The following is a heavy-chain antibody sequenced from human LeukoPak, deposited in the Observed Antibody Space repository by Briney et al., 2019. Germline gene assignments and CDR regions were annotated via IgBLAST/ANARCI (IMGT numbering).Heavy chain of an antibody. Sequence: PSETLSLTCTVSGDSIGNYFWTWIRQPPGKGLEWIGYIYYSGSTNYNPSLKSRVTISVDTSKNQFSLKLSSVTAADTAVYYCARGVVVTAIPFYFDYWGQGTLVTVSS. CDR3: ARGVVVTAIPFYFDY. J-gene: IGHJ4*02. V-gene: IGHV4-59*01. CDR1: GDSIGNYF. CDR2: IYYSGST. D-gene: IGHD2-21*02.